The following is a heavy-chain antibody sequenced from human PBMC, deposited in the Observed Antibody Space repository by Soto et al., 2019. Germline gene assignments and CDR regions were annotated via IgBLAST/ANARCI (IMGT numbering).Heavy chain of an antibody. Sequence: PSETLSRTCTVSGGSIRSYSWSWIRQPPGKGLEWIGYIYYSGSTNYNPSLKSRVTISVDTSKNQFSLKLSSVTAADTAVYYCARDQGEEYYFDYWGQGTLVTVSS. J-gene: IGHJ4*02. CDR3: ARDQGEEYYFDY. V-gene: IGHV4-59*01. CDR1: GGSIRSYS. CDR2: IYYSGST. D-gene: IGHD2-21*01.